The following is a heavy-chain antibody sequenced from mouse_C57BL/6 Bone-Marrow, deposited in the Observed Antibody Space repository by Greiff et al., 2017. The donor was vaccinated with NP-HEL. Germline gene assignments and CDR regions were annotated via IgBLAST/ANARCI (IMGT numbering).Heavy chain of an antibody. Sequence: QVQLQQSGAELARPGASVKLSCKASGYTFTSYGISWVKQRTGQGLEWIGEIYPRSGNTYYNEKFKGKATLTADKSSSTAYMELRSLTSEDSAVYFCARAAFITTVDAMVYWGQGTSVTVSS. CDR2: IYPRSGNT. CDR3: ARAAFITTVDAMVY. CDR1: GYTFTSYG. D-gene: IGHD1-1*01. J-gene: IGHJ4*01. V-gene: IGHV1-81*01.